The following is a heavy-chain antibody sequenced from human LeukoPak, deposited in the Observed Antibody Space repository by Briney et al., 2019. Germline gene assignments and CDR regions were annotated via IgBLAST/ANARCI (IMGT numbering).Heavy chain of an antibody. D-gene: IGHD3-10*01. J-gene: IGHJ5*02. Sequence: GGSLRLSCAASGFTFSSYGMHWVRQAPGKGLEWVAVIWYDGSNKYYADSVKGRFTITRDNSKNTLYLQMNSLRAEDTAVYYCARSMVRGVIRDNWFDPWGQGTLVTVSS. CDR3: ARSMVRGVIRDNWFDP. V-gene: IGHV3-33*01. CDR2: IWYDGSNK. CDR1: GFTFSSYG.